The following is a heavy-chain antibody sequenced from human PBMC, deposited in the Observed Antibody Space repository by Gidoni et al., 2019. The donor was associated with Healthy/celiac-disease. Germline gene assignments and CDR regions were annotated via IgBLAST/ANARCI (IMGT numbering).Heavy chain of an antibody. CDR1: GFTFSSYA. D-gene: IGHD3-22*01. CDR2: ISGSGGST. V-gene: IGHV3-23*01. CDR3: AKAITMIVVVIPHDAFDI. Sequence: EVQLLESGGGLVQPGGSLRLSCAASGFTFSSYARSWVRQAPGKGLEWGSTISGSGGSTYDADSVKGRFTISRDNSKNTLYLQMNSLRAEDTAVYYCAKAITMIVVVIPHDAFDIWGQGTMVTVSS. J-gene: IGHJ3*02.